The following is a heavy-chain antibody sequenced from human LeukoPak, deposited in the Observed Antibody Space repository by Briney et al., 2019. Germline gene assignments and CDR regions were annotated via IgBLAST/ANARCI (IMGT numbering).Heavy chain of an antibody. Sequence: GGSLRLSCAASGFTFSGYSMNWVRQAPGKGLEWVSYIIYSSSTMSYADSVKGRFTVSRDNARNSLYLQMSSLRAEDTAVYYCARIVGYSIDYWGQGTLVTVSS. J-gene: IGHJ4*02. CDR3: ARIVGYSIDY. CDR2: IIYSSSTM. D-gene: IGHD1-26*01. V-gene: IGHV3-48*01. CDR1: GFTFSGYS.